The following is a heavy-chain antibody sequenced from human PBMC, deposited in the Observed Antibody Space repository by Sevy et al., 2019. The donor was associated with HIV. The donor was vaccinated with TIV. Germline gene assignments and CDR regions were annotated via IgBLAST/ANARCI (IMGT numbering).Heavy chain of an antibody. CDR3: ARGDFRYYFDY. CDR1: GFTVSSNY. Sequence: GGSLRLSCAASGFTVSSNYMSWVRQAPGKGLEWVSVIYSGGSTYYADSVKGRFTISRDNSKNTLYLQMNSLRAEDTAVYYCARGDFRYYFDYWGQGTLVTVSS. V-gene: IGHV3-53*01. J-gene: IGHJ4*02. D-gene: IGHD3-3*01. CDR2: IYSGGST.